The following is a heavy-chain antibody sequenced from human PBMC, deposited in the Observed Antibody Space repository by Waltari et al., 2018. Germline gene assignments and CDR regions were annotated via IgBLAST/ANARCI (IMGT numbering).Heavy chain of an antibody. V-gene: IGHV4-39*07. CDR1: GGSISSSSYY. CDR2: IYYSGSP. J-gene: IGHJ4*02. D-gene: IGHD3-22*01. Sequence: QLQLQESGPGLVKPSETLSLTCTVSGGSISSSSYYWGWLRQPPGKGLEWIGRIYYSGSPYYNPSLKSRVTISVDTSKNQFSLKLSSVTAADTAVYYCARGASSGYYYGKQYYFDYWGQGTLVTVSS. CDR3: ARGASSGYYYGKQYYFDY.